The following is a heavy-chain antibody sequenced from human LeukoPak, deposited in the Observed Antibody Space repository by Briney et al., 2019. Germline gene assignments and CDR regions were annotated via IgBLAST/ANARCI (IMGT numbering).Heavy chain of an antibody. CDR1: GFTFSDYA. V-gene: IGHV3-23*01. CDR2: ISGSAHKI. CDR3: AGRPTGYSSGYVY. Sequence: GGSLRLSCVVSGFTFSDYAMSWVRQAPEKGLDWVSVISGSAHKIRYADSVKGRFTISRENSENTVYLQMNNLRAEDTALYYCAGRPTGYSSGYVYWGQGALVTVSS. J-gene: IGHJ4*02. D-gene: IGHD5-18*01.